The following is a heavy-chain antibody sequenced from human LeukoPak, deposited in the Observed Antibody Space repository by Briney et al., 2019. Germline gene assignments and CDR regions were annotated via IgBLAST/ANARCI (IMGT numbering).Heavy chain of an antibody. J-gene: IGHJ4*02. V-gene: IGHV3-23*01. Sequence: GGSLRLSCAASGFTFSSYAMTWVRQAPGKGLEWVSAISGSGGSTYYADSVKGRFTISRDNSKNTLYLQMNSLRAEDTAVYYCARKFGGYDILTGTVYFDFWGQGTLVTVSS. D-gene: IGHD3-9*01. CDR1: GFTFSSYA. CDR2: ISGSGGST. CDR3: ARKFGGYDILTGTVYFDF.